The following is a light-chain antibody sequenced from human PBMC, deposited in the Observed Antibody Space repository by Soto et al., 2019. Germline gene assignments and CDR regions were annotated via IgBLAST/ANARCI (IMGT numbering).Light chain of an antibody. V-gene: IGLV1-44*01. CDR2: NDN. Sequence: QSVLTQPPSVSGTPGQRVTISCSGSFSNIGSSSVNWYQQFPGTAPKLLMYNDNQWPSGVPDRFSGSRSGTSASLAISGLQSEDKADYFCAAWDVSLNGHYAFGTGTKVTVL. CDR1: FSNIGSSS. CDR3: AAWDVSLNGHYA. J-gene: IGLJ1*01.